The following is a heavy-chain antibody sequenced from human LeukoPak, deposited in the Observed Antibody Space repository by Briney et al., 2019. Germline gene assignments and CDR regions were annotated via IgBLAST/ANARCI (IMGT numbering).Heavy chain of an antibody. V-gene: IGHV3-30*04. D-gene: IGHD2-15*01. CDR2: ISQTGRIE. J-gene: IGHJ6*03. CDR3: ARDRAVALPTYYYYMDV. CDR1: GFTFTTYV. Sequence: GRSLRLSCAASGFTFTTYVIHWVRQAPGKGLEWVAVISQTGRIETYADSVQGRFTVSRDNSNNMAYLQMNRLKTEDTAVYYCARDRAVALPTYYYYMDVWGKGTTVTVSS.